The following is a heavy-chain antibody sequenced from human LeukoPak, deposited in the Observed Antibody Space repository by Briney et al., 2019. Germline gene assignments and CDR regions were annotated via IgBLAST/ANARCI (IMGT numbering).Heavy chain of an antibody. CDR3: ARSRYCSGGSCYSWFDP. D-gene: IGHD2-15*01. Sequence: ASVKVSCKASGYTFTSYDINWVRQATGQGLEWMGWMNPNSGNTGYAQKFQGRVTMTRNTSISTAYMELSSLRSEDTAVYYCARSRYCSGGSCYSWFDPLGQGTLVTVSS. V-gene: IGHV1-8*01. CDR2: MNPNSGNT. J-gene: IGHJ5*02. CDR1: GYTFTSYD.